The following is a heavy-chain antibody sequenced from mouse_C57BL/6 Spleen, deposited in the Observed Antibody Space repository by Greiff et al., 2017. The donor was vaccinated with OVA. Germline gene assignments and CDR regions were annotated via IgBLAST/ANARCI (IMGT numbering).Heavy chain of an antibody. CDR3: ARSRDGYYGFAY. CDR2: IYPGGGYT. D-gene: IGHD2-3*01. Sequence: VQLQQSGAELVRPGTSVKMSCKASGYTFTNYWIGWAKQRPGHGLEWIGDIYPGGGYTNYNETFKGKATLTADKSSSTAYMQFSSLTSEDSAIYYCARSRDGYYGFAYWGQGTLVTVSA. CDR1: GYTFTNYW. J-gene: IGHJ3*01. V-gene: IGHV1-63*01.